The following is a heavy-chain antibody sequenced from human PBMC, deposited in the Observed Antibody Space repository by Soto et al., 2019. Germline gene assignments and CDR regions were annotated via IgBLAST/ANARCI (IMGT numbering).Heavy chain of an antibody. J-gene: IGHJ4*02. Sequence: GGSLRLSCAASGFTFSSYGMHWVRQAPGKGLEWVAVISYDGSNKYYADSVKGRFTISRDNSKNTLYLQMNSLRAEDTAVYYCAKGDEYSGYDTTFDYWGQGTLVTVSS. CDR1: GFTFSSYG. D-gene: IGHD5-12*01. CDR3: AKGDEYSGYDTTFDY. CDR2: ISYDGSNK. V-gene: IGHV3-30*18.